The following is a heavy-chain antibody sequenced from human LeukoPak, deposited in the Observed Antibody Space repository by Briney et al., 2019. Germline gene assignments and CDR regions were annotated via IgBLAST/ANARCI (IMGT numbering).Heavy chain of an antibody. J-gene: IGHJ3*02. CDR3: ARQVTAMVNPDAFDI. Sequence: SETLSLTCTVSGGSISSYYWSWIRQPPGKGLEWIGYIYYSGSTNYNPSLKSRVTISVDTSKNQFSLKLSSVTAADTAAYYCARQVTAMVNPDAFDIWGQGTMVTVSS. CDR2: IYYSGST. D-gene: IGHD5-18*01. CDR1: GGSISSYY. V-gene: IGHV4-59*01.